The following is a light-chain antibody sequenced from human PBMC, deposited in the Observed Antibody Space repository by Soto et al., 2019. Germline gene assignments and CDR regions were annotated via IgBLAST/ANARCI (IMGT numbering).Light chain of an antibody. V-gene: IGKV1-39*01. CDR3: QQSYSTWT. CDR1: QSISSY. CDR2: VAS. J-gene: IGKJ1*01. Sequence: DIQMTQSPSTLSGSVGDRVTITCRASQSISSYLSWYQQKPGKAPKLLINVASTLQSGVPSRFSGSGSGTDFTLTISSLQPEDFATYYCQQSYSTWTFGQGTKVDIK.